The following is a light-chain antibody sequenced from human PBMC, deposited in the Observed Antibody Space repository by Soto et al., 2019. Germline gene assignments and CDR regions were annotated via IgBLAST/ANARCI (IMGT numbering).Light chain of an antibody. V-gene: IGLV4-69*01. CDR3: QTWGTGIRV. J-gene: IGLJ2*01. CDR1: SGYSSYA. CDR2: LNSDGSH. Sequence: QPVLTQSPSASASLGASVNFTCTLSSGYSSYAIAWHQQQPEKGPRYLMKLNSDGSHSKGDDIPDRFSGSSSGAERYLTISILQSEDEADYYCQTWGTGIRVFGGGTRLTVL.